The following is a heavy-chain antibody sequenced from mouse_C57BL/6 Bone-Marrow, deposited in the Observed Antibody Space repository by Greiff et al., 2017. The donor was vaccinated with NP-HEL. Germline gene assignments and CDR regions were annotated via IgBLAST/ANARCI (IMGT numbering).Heavy chain of an antibody. D-gene: IGHD4-1*01. V-gene: IGHV2-5*01. Sequence: VHLVESGPGLVQPSQSLSITCTVSGFSLTSYGVHWVRQSPGKGLEWLGVIWRGGSTDYNAAFMSRLSITKDNSKSQVFFKMNSLQADDTAIYYCAKHPRTGAWFAYWGQGTLVTVSA. CDR2: IWRGGST. J-gene: IGHJ3*01. CDR1: GFSLTSYG. CDR3: AKHPRTGAWFAY.